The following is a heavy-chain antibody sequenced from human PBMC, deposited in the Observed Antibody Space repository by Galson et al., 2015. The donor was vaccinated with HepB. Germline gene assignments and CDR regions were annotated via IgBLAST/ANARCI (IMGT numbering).Heavy chain of an antibody. CDR1: GFTFRSYW. CDR2: IKQDGSEH. V-gene: IGHV3-7*01. CDR3: ARERNTNYGWFDP. J-gene: IGHJ5*02. D-gene: IGHD1-14*01. Sequence: SPRLSCAASGFTFRSYWMSWVRQAPGKGLEWVANIKQDGSEHDYMDSVKGRFTISRDNARNLLYLQMNSLRAEDTAVYYCARERNTNYGWFDPWGQGTLVTVSS.